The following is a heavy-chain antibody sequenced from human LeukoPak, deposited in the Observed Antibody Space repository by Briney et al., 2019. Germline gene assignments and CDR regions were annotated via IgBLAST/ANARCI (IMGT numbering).Heavy chain of an antibody. CDR1: GGSISSYY. CDR2: IYYSGST. CDR3: ARDYGDYSRVAYNWFDP. J-gene: IGHJ5*02. Sequence: SETLSLTCTVSGGSISSYYWSWIRQPPGKGLEWTGSIYYSGSTYYNPSLKSRVTISVDTSKNQFSLKLSSVTAADTAVYYCARDYGDYSRVAYNWFDPWGQGTLVTVSS. D-gene: IGHD4-17*01. V-gene: IGHV4-59*12.